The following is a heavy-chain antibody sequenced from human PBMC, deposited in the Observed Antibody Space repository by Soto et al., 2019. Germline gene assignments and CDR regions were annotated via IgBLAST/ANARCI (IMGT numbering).Heavy chain of an antibody. J-gene: IGHJ4*02. CDR3: ARGDDILTGYYSGFDY. Sequence: ASVKVSCKASGYTFTTYGINWVRQAPGQGLEWMGWISAYNGNTNYAQKLQGRVTMTTDTSTSTAYMELRSLRSDDTAVYYCARGDDILTGYYSGFDYWGQGTLVTVSS. CDR2: ISAYNGNT. CDR1: GYTFTTYG. D-gene: IGHD3-9*01. V-gene: IGHV1-18*01.